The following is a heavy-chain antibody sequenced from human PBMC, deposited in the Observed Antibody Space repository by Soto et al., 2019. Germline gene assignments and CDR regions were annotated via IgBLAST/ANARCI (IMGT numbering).Heavy chain of an antibody. CDR3: ATEKYGAGRVGVDT. Sequence: QVQLVQSGAEVKKPGSSLKVSCETSGGTSTIYTITWVRQAPGQGLQWMGRIVPTLRLTNYAQDFQGRLTLTADTSTSTAHMELSSLTSEATAVYYCATEKYGAGRVGVDTWGQGTLVTVSS. CDR1: GGTSTIYT. J-gene: IGHJ5*02. D-gene: IGHD1-26*01. CDR2: IVPTLRLT. V-gene: IGHV1-69*08.